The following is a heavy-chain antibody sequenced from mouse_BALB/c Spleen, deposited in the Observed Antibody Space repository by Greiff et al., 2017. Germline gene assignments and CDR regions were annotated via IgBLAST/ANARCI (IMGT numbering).Heavy chain of an antibody. V-gene: IGHV1-39*01. CDR1: GYSFTGYN. Sequence: VQLKESGPELEKPGASVKISCKASGYSFTGYNMNWVKQSNGKSLEWIGNIDPYYGGTSYNQKFKGKATLTVDKSSSTAYMQLKSLTSEDSAVYYCARFAGYSWYFDVWGAGTTVTVSS. CDR3: ARFAGYSWYFDV. CDR2: IDPYYGGT. J-gene: IGHJ1*01. D-gene: IGHD2-3*01.